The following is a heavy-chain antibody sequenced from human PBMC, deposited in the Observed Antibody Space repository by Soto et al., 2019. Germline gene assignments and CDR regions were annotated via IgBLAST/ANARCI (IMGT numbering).Heavy chain of an antibody. V-gene: IGHV4-59*08. CDR2: IYYSGST. D-gene: IGHD6-6*01. J-gene: IGHJ4*02. CDR3: ASRPTSGSSSPFDY. CDR1: GASISSYY. Sequence: QVQLQEAGPGLVRPSETLSLTCTVSGASISSYYWSWLRQPPGKGLEWIGYIYYSGSTNYNPSLKSRVTISLDTSKKHFSLKLSSMTAADTAVYYCASRPTSGSSSPFDYWGQGTLVTVSS.